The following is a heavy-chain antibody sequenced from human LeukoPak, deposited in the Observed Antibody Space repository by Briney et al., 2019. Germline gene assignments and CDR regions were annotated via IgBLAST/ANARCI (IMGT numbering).Heavy chain of an antibody. Sequence: GGSLRLSCAASGFTFSSYWMHWVRQAPGKGLVWVSRINEDGSTTNYADSVKGRFTISRDNAKNTLYLQMNSLRAEDTAVYYCARAPGYDFWSGYGSDYWGQGTLVTVSS. CDR2: INEDGSTT. J-gene: IGHJ4*02. CDR1: GFTFSSYW. CDR3: ARAPGYDFWSGYGSDY. V-gene: IGHV3-74*01. D-gene: IGHD3-3*01.